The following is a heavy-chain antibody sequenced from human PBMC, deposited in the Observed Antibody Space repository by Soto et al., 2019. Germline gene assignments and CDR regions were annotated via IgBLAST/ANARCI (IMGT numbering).Heavy chain of an antibody. V-gene: IGHV3-33*01. D-gene: IGHD4-17*01. CDR1: GFTFSSYG. CDR3: ARDWWDYGDNVEDY. Sequence: QVQLVETGGGVVQPGRSLRLSCAASGFTFSSYGMHWVRQAPGKGLEWVAVIWYDGSNKYYADYVKGRLIISRDNSKNTLYLQMNSLRAEDTAVYDCARDWWDYGDNVEDYWGQGTLVTVSS. CDR2: IWYDGSNK. J-gene: IGHJ4*02.